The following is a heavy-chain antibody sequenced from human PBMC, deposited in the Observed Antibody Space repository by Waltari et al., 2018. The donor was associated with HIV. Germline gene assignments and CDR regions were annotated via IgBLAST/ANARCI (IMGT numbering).Heavy chain of an antibody. CDR2: MNPNSGNK. D-gene: IGHD2-21*02. Sequence: QVQLVQSGAEVKKPGASVKVSCKASGYTFTSYDINWVRQATGQGLEWMGWMNPNSGNKGYAQKFQGRVTMTRNTSISTAYMELSSLRSEDTAVYYCASRFVVTPRYYYYYGMDVWGQGTTVTVSS. CDR1: GYTFTSYD. CDR3: ASRFVVTPRYYYYYGMDV. V-gene: IGHV1-8*01. J-gene: IGHJ6*02.